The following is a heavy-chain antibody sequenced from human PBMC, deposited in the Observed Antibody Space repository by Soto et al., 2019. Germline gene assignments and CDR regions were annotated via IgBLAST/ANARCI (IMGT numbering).Heavy chain of an antibody. Sequence: QVQLVQSGAEVKKPGSSVKVSCTASGGTFSSYAISWMRQAPGQGLEWMGVIIPIFGTANYAQKFQGRVTITSDESTSTAYMELSSLRSEDTAVYYCARAPNLLMNRSSTWFDPWVQGTLVTVSS. CDR2: IIPIFGTA. V-gene: IGHV1-69*01. J-gene: IGHJ5*02. CDR3: ARAPNLLMNRSSTWFDP. CDR1: GGTFSSYA. D-gene: IGHD3-16*01.